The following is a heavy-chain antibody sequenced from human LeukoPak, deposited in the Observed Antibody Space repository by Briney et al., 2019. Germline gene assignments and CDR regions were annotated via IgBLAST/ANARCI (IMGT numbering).Heavy chain of an antibody. CDR1: GFTFSTYW. CDR2: IKEDGSER. CDR3: ARDRGVVGNYDY. J-gene: IGHJ4*02. V-gene: IGHV3-7*05. Sequence: GGSLRLSCAASGFTFSTYWMSWVRQSPGKGLEWVANIKEDGSERYHVDSVKGRFTISRDNAKNSLYLQMNSLRADDTAVYYCARDRGVVGNYDYWGQGTLVTVSS. D-gene: IGHD1-26*01.